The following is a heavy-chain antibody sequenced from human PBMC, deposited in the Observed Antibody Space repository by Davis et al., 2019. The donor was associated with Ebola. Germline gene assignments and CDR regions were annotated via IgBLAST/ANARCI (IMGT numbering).Heavy chain of an antibody. CDR1: GSTFSSYA. V-gene: IGHV3-23*01. J-gene: IGHJ4*02. CDR3: AKDVWEGESSGWYG. CDR2: ISGSGGST. Sequence: PGGSLRPSCAASGSTFSSYAMSWVRHAPGKGLEWVSAISGSGGSTYYADSVKGRFTISRDNSKNTLYLQMNSLRAEDKAVYYCAKDVWEGESSGWYGWGQVTLVTVSS. D-gene: IGHD6-19*01.